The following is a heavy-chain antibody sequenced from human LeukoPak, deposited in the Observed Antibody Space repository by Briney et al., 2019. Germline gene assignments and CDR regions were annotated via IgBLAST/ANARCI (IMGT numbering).Heavy chain of an antibody. Sequence: SVKVSCKASGGTFSSYAIIWVRQAPGQGLEWMGRIIPILGIANYAQKFQGRVTITADKSTSTAYMELSSLRSEDTAVYYCAVVGATTFFDYWGQGTLVTVSS. V-gene: IGHV1-69*04. J-gene: IGHJ4*02. D-gene: IGHD1-26*01. CDR1: GGTFSSYA. CDR3: AVVGATTFFDY. CDR2: IIPILGIA.